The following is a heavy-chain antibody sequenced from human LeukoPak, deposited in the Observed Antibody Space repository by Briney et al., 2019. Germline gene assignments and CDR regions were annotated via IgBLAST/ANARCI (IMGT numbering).Heavy chain of an antibody. CDR1: GFAFSVYA. V-gene: IGHV3-23*01. CDR2: INANSGST. D-gene: IGHD6-19*01. J-gene: IGHJ5*01. Sequence: GGSLRLSCTASGFAFSVYAMSWLRQPPGKGLEWVSTINANSGSTSYAASVRGRFTISRDNSKNTLYLQLNTLRADDTATYYCAKPISGGLAVTADWFHPWGQGTLVVVSS. CDR3: AKPISGGLAVTADWFHP.